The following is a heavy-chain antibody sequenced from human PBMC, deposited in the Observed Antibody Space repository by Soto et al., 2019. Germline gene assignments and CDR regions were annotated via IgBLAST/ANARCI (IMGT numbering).Heavy chain of an antibody. CDR3: ARYSSAFYGMDV. CDR1: GFTFSSYG. D-gene: IGHD6-19*01. CDR2: IWYDGSNK. J-gene: IGHJ6*02. V-gene: IGHV3-33*01. Sequence: GGSLRLSCAASGFTFSSYGMHWVRQAPGKGLEWVAVIWYDGSNKYYADSVKGRFTISRDNSKNTLYLQMNSLRAEDTAVYYCARYSSAFYGMDVWGQGTTVTVSS.